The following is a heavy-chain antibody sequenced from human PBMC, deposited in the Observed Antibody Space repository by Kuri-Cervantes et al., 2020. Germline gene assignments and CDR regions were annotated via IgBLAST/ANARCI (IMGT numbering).Heavy chain of an antibody. CDR3: ARAIVATITVGYFDY. D-gene: IGHD5-12*01. Sequence: SETLSLTCTVSGGSISSSSYYWGWIRQPPGKGLEWIGSIYYSGSTYYNPSLKSRVTISVDTSKKQFYLKLSSVTAADTAVYYCARAIVATITVGYFDYWGQGTLVTVSS. CDR2: IYYSGST. CDR1: GGSISSSSYY. J-gene: IGHJ4*02. V-gene: IGHV4-39*07.